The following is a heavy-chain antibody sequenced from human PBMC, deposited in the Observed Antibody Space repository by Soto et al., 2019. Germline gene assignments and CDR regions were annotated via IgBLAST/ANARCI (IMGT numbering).Heavy chain of an antibody. V-gene: IGHV1-8*01. D-gene: IGHD2-15*01. Sequence: ASVKVSCKASGYTFTSFDINWVRQATGQGLEWMGWMNPNSGNTGYAQKFQGRVTMTRDTSISTAYMELSSLRSDDTAVYYCARGGPGSGGLSYYVDDWGKGTLGTVSS. J-gene: IGHJ4*02. CDR1: GYTFTSFD. CDR2: MNPNSGNT. CDR3: ARGGPGSGGLSYYVDD.